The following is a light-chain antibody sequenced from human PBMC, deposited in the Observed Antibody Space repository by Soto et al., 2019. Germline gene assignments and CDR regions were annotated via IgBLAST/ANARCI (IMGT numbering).Light chain of an antibody. J-gene: IGLJ1*01. Sequence: QSVLTQPPSVSGAPGQRVTISCTGSSSNIGAGYDVHWYQQLPGTAPKLLIYGNSNRPSGVPDRFSGSKSGTSASLATTGLQAEDEADYYCQSYDGSLSGYVFGTGTKVTVL. CDR2: GNS. CDR1: SSNIGAGYD. V-gene: IGLV1-40*01. CDR3: QSYDGSLSGYV.